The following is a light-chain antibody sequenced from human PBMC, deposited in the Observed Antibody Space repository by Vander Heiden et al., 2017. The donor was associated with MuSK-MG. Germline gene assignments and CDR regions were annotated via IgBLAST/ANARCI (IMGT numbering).Light chain of an antibody. Sequence: QSVLTQPPSASGTPGQRVTISCSGSSSNIGSNYGYWYQQLPGTAPKLLIYSKNQRPSGVPDRFPGSKSGTSASLAISGLRSEDEAEYYCAAWDDSLTLCVFGGGTKFTVL. CDR3: AAWDDSLTLCV. CDR2: SKN. V-gene: IGLV1-47*02. CDR1: SSNIGSNY. J-gene: IGLJ2*01.